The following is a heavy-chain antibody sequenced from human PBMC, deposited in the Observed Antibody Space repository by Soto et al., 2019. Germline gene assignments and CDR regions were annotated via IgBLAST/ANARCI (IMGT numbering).Heavy chain of an antibody. D-gene: IGHD3-16*01. CDR3: TRDRGTSMITKLFDY. J-gene: IGHJ4*02. Sequence: QVQLAQSGAEVKKPGASIKVSCKASGYTFTSYYLHWVRQAPGQGLEWMGIINPSGGGTSYAQKFQSRVTMTIDSSTSTVYMELSSLISDDTAVYYCTRDRGTSMITKLFDYWGQGTLVTVSS. CDR2: INPSGGGT. V-gene: IGHV1-46*03. CDR1: GYTFTSYY.